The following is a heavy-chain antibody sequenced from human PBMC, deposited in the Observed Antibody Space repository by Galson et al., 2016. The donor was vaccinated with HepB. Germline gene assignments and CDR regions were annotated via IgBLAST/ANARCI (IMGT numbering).Heavy chain of an antibody. D-gene: IGHD6-6*01. CDR1: GYTFTNYG. CDR3: ARSEYSSSFDY. CDR2: ISAYNGDT. V-gene: IGHV1-18*01. J-gene: IGHJ4*02. Sequence: SVKVSCKASGYTFTNYGISWVRQAPGQGLEWMGWISAYNGDTSYAQKLQDRVTITRDRSMSTAYMELSSLRSEDSAIYYCARSEYSSSFDYWGQGTLVTVSS.